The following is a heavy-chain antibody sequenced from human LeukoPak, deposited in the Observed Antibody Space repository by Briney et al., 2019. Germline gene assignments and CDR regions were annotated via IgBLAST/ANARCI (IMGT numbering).Heavy chain of an antibody. CDR2: IYPGDSDT. D-gene: IGHD2-2*01. J-gene: IGHJ4*02. V-gene: IGHV5-51*01. CDR1: GYSFTSYW. CDR3: ARGRLDCSSTSCYYYFDY. Sequence: GESLKISCKGSGYSFTSYWIGWVRQMPGKGLEWMGIIYPGDSDTRYIPSFQGQVTISADKSISTAYLQWSSLKASDTAMYYCARGRLDCSSTSCYYYFDYWGQGTLVTVSS.